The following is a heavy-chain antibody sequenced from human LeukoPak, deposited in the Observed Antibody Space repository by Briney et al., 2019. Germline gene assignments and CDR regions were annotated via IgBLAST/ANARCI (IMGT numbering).Heavy chain of an antibody. J-gene: IGHJ5*02. D-gene: IGHD4-17*01. CDR3: ARVDAIDYSDYEANWFDP. CDR2: ISSSSSYI. Sequence: GGSLRLSCAASGFTFSSYSMNWVRQAPGKGLEWVSSISSSSSYIYYADSVKGRFTISRDNAKNSLYLEMDSLRAEDTAVYYCARVDAIDYSDYEANWFDPWGQGTLVTVSS. CDR1: GFTFSSYS. V-gene: IGHV3-21*01.